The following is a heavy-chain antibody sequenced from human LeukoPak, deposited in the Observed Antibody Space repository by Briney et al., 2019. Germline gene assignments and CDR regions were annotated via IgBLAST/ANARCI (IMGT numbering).Heavy chain of an antibody. D-gene: IGHD5-18*01. CDR2: INTNTGNP. Sequence: GASVKVSCKASEYTFTNYAMSWVRQAPGQGLEWMGWINTNTGNPTYAQGFTGRFVFSLDTSVSTAYLQISSLKAEDTAVYYCARDDTAMVLAFDIWGQGTMVTVSS. J-gene: IGHJ3*02. V-gene: IGHV7-4-1*02. CDR3: ARDDTAMVLAFDI. CDR1: EYTFTNYA.